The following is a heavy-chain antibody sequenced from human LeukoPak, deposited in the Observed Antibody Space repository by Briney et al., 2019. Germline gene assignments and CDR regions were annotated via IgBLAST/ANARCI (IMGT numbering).Heavy chain of an antibody. Sequence: SQTLSLTCTVSVGSISSGDYYGRWIRQPPGKGLEWIGYIYYSGSTYYNPSLKSRVTISVDTSKNQFSLKLSSVTAADTAVYYCARAHGRMRGAFDIWGQGTMVTVSS. D-gene: IGHD1-26*01. J-gene: IGHJ3*02. CDR3: ARAHGRMRGAFDI. CDR2: IYYSGST. V-gene: IGHV4-30-4*01. CDR1: VGSISSGDYY.